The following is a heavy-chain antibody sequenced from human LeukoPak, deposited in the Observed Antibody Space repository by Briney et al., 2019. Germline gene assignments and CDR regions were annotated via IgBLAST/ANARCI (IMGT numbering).Heavy chain of an antibody. CDR2: ISAYNGNT. V-gene: IGHV1-18*01. J-gene: IGHJ4*02. D-gene: IGHD2-2*01. CDR3: AVVVPAATGY. Sequence: ASVKLSRKASGYTFTSYGISWVRQAPGQGLEWMGWISAYNGNTNYAQKLQGRVTMITDTSTSTAYMDRRSLRSDDAAVYYCAVVVPAATGYWGQGTLVTVSS. CDR1: GYTFTSYG.